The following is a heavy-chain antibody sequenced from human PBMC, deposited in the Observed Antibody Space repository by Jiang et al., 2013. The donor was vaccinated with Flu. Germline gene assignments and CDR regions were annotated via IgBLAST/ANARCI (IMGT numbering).Heavy chain of an antibody. V-gene: IGHV3-30-3*01. Sequence: LLESGGGVVQPGRSLRLSCAASGFTFSSYAMHWVRQAPGKGLEWVAVISYDGSNKCYADSVKGRFTISRDNSKNTLYLQMNSLRAEDTAVYYCAREHSGYLIDYWGQGTLVTVSS. CDR1: GFTFSSYA. D-gene: IGHD5-12*01. J-gene: IGHJ4*02. CDR3: AREHSGYLIDY. CDR2: ISYDGSNK.